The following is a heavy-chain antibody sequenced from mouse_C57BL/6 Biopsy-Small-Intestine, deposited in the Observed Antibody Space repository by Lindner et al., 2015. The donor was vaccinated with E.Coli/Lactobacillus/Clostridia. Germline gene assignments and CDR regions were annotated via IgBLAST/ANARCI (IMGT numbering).Heavy chain of an antibody. Sequence: VQLQESGPELVKPGASVKISCKTSGYSFTGYYLSWVKQSPDKSLEWIGEIYPSTGSTIYNQKFKAKATMTEDKSSSTAYMQLSSLTSEDSAVYFCARDLHYYGTSRGAMDYWGQGTSVTVSS. J-gene: IGHJ4*01. V-gene: IGHV1-42*01. CDR1: GYSFTGYY. CDR3: ARDLHYYGTSRGAMDY. CDR2: IYPSTGST. D-gene: IGHD1-1*01.